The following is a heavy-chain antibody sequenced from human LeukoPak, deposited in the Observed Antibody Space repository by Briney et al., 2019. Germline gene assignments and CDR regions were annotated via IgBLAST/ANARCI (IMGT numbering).Heavy chain of an antibody. V-gene: IGHV4-34*01. J-gene: IGHJ6*02. CDR3: ARGMTTVTTRDPSRMDV. CDR2: INHSGTT. Sequence: TSETLSLTCAAYGGSFSGYYWNWIRQPPGKGLEWIGEINHSGTTNYNPSLKSRVTISVDTSKNQFSLKLSSVTAADTAVYYRARGMTTVTTRDPSRMDVWGQGTTVTVSS. D-gene: IGHD4-17*01. CDR1: GGSFSGYY.